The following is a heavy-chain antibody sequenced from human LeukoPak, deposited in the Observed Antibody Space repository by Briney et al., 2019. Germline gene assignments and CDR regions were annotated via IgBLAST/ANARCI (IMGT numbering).Heavy chain of an antibody. CDR3: AHQELTIAVAGVFDY. V-gene: IGHV2-5*01. CDR2: IYWNDDK. CDR1: GFSLSTSGVG. D-gene: IGHD6-19*01. Sequence: SGPTLVKPTQTLTLTCTFSGFSLSTSGVGVGWIRQPPGKALEWLALIYWNDDKRYSPSLKSRLTITKDTSKNQVVLTMTNMDPVHTATYYCAHQELTIAVAGVFDYWGQGTLVTVSS. J-gene: IGHJ4*02.